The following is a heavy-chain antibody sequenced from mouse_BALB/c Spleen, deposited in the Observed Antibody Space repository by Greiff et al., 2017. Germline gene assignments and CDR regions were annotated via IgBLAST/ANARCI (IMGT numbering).Heavy chain of an antibody. CDR1: GFSLTSYG. Sequence: VKLMESGPGLVAPSQSLSITCTVSGFSLTSYGVHWVRQPPGKGLEWLGVIWAGGSTNYNSALMSRLSISKDNSKSQVFLKMNSLQTDDTAMYYCAREGGYDYDRFAYWGQGTLVTVSA. CDR3: AREGGYDYDRFAY. V-gene: IGHV2-9*02. CDR2: IWAGGST. D-gene: IGHD2-4*01. J-gene: IGHJ3*01.